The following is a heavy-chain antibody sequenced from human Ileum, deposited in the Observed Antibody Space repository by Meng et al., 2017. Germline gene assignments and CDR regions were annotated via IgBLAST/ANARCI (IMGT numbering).Heavy chain of an antibody. J-gene: IGHJ4*02. CDR3: ARDHWGSLDY. CDR2: AGT. CDR1: GGSVSTSDYQ. Sequence: RQCSGPGLVRPTVPISLLCTASGGSVSTSDYQWGWSRPPPRKGLAWIGYAGTNYHPSLKSRVTISVDTSKRQFSLKLTSVTAADTAVYYCARDHWGSLDYWGQGILVTVSS. D-gene: IGHD7-27*01. V-gene: IGHV4-61*08.